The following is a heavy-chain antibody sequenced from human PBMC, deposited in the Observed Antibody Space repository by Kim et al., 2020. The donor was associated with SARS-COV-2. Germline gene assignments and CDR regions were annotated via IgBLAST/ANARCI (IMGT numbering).Heavy chain of an antibody. CDR3: ARAHYYDSSGYYPTLRYYYGRDV. CDR2: ISAYNGNT. CDR1: GYTFTSYG. J-gene: IGHJ6*02. D-gene: IGHD3-22*01. Sequence: ASVKVSCKASGYTFTSYGISWVRQAPGQGLEWMGWISAYNGNTNYAQKLQGRVTMTTDTSTSTAYMELRSLRSDDTAVYYCARAHYYDSSGYYPTLRYYYGRDVWGQGTTVTVSS. V-gene: IGHV1-18*01.